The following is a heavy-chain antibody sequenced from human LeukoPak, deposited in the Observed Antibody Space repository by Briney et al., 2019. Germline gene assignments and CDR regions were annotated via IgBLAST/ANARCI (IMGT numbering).Heavy chain of an antibody. V-gene: IGHV3-23*01. Sequence: PGGSLRLSCAASGFTFSSYAVTWVRQAPGEGLECVSSISPSGGDTYYADSVQGRFSVSRDDSKNTLYLQMNSLRAEDTAVYYCAKVPDFGVGYYYYYMDVWGKGTTVTVSS. CDR3: AKVPDFGVGYYYYYMDV. CDR2: ISPSGGDT. D-gene: IGHD3-3*01. J-gene: IGHJ6*03. CDR1: GFTFSSYA.